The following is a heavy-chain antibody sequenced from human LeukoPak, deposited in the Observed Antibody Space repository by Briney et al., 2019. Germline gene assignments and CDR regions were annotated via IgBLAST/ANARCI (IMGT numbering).Heavy chain of an antibody. CDR1: GFTVSSNS. J-gene: IGHJ4*02. CDR3: ARRAGAYSHPYDY. D-gene: IGHD4/OR15-4a*01. CDR2: IYSGDT. V-gene: IGHV3-53*01. Sequence: GGSPRLSCTASGFTVSSNSMSWVRQAPGKGLEWVSFIYSGDTHYSDSVKGRFTISRDHSKNALYLQMNSLRAEDTAVYYCARRAGAYSHPYDYWGQGTLVTVSS.